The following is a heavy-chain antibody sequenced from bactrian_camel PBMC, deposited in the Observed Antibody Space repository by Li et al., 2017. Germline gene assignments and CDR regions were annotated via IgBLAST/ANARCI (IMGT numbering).Heavy chain of an antibody. CDR2: VYTGADQY. D-gene: IGHD6*01. J-gene: IGHJ4*01. Sequence: HVQLVESGGGSVQAGESLKLSCAASLYIFNNCARGWFRQAPGKEREAVARVYTGADQYYYADSVKGRFTISHDNAKNTVSLQMNSLKSEDTATYYCAASSPGSWYCADDEYNYWGQGTQVTVS. CDR3: AASSPGSWYCADDEYNY. CDR1: LYIFNNCA. V-gene: IGHV3S54*01.